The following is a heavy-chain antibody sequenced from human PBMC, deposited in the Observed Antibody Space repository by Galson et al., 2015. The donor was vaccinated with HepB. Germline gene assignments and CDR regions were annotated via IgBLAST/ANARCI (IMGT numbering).Heavy chain of an antibody. J-gene: IGHJ4*02. D-gene: IGHD3-22*01. CDR2: INPSGGSK. CDR3: AGANYYDSSGYYSRGGAFDY. CDR1: GYTFTSHY. Sequence: SVKVSCKASGYTFTSHYMHWVRQAPGQGLEWMGIINPSGGSKSYAQKFQGRVTMTRDTSTSTVYMELSSLRSEDTAVYYCAGANYYDSSGYYSRGGAFDYWGQGTLVNVSS. V-gene: IGHV1-46*01.